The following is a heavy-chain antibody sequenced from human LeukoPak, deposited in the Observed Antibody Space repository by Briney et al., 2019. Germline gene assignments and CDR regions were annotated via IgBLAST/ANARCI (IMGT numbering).Heavy chain of an antibody. CDR1: GGSFSGYY. CDR2: INHSGST. V-gene: IGHV4-34*01. J-gene: IGHJ4*02. CDR3: ARDAYYYDSSGYHHPFDY. D-gene: IGHD3-22*01. Sequence: SETLSLTCAVYGGSFSGYYWSWIRQPPGKGLEWIGEINHSGSTNYNPSLKSRVTISVDTSKNQFSLKLSSVTAADTAVYYCARDAYYYDSSGYHHPFDYWGQGTLVTVSS.